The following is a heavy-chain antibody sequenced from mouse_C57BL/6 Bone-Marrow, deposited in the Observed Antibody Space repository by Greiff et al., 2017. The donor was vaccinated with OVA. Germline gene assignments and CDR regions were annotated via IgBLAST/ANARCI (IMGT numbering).Heavy chain of an antibody. Sequence: EVQLEESGGGLVKPGGSLKLSCAASGFTFTDYGMHWVRQAPEQGLEWVAYISRGSSTIYYADTLKGRFTISRDNAKSTLFLQMTSLRSEDTAMYYCARSLLRYSAYAYWGKGTLVTVSA. D-gene: IGHD1-1*01. CDR2: ISRGSSTI. J-gene: IGHJ3*01. CDR1: GFTFTDYG. CDR3: ARSLLRYSAYAY. V-gene: IGHV5-17*01.